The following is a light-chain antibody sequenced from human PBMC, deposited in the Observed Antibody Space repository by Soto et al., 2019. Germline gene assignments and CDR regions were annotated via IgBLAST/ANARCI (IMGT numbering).Light chain of an antibody. CDR1: QGVSSH. V-gene: IGKV3-11*01. CDR2: DAS. J-gene: IGKJ5*01. Sequence: EIVLTQSPSTLSLSPGERATLSCRASQGVSSHLAWYQHKPGQAPRLLIYDASSRATGFPARFSGSGSGTDFTLTISSLESEDVAVYYCQQRRNWPITFGQGTRLEIK. CDR3: QQRRNWPIT.